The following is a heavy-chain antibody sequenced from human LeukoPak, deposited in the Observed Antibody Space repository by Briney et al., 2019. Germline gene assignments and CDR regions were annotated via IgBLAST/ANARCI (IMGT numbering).Heavy chain of an antibody. J-gene: IGHJ3*02. CDR2: IKQDGSEK. D-gene: IGHD7-27*01. CDR1: GFTFSSYL. V-gene: IGHV3-7*01. CDR3: ARSPGHDAFDI. Sequence: GGSLRLSCAASGFTFSSYLMSWVRQAPGKGLEWVANIKQDGSEKYYVDSVKGRFTISRDNAKNSLYLQMNSLRAEDTAVYYCARSPGHDAFDIWGQGTMVTVSS.